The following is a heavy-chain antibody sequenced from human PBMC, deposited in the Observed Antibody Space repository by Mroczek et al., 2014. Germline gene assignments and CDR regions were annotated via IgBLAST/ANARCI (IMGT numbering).Heavy chain of an antibody. Sequence: QVQLQQWGPGLVKPSETLSLTCTVSGGSISSYYWSWIRQPPEKGLEWIGYIYYSGSTNYNPSLKSRVTISVDTSKNQFSLKLSSVTAADTAVYYCAREQWLGPFDYWGQGTLVTVSS. CDR2: IYYSGST. D-gene: IGHD6-19*01. V-gene: IGHV4-59*01. CDR1: GGSISSYY. J-gene: IGHJ4*02. CDR3: AREQWLGPFDY.